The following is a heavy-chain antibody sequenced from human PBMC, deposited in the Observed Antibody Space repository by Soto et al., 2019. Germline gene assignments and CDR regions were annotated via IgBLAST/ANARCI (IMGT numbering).Heavy chain of an antibody. CDR2: ISVGSTTM. CDR1: GFTFSSYS. D-gene: IGHD3-22*01. CDR3: ARDWGHHYDKFDP. V-gene: IGHV3-48*02. Sequence: ELQLVQSGGGLVQPGGSLRLSCAASGFTFSSYSMDWVRQAPGKGLEWISYISVGSTTMYYADSVKGRFTISRDDVKNSLYLQMNSLRDEDTAVYYCARDWGHHYDKFDPWGQGTLVTVSS. J-gene: IGHJ5*02.